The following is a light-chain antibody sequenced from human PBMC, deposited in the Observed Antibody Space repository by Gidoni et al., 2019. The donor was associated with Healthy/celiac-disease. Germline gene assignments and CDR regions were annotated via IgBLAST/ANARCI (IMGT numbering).Light chain of an antibody. J-gene: IGKJ1*01. CDR3: QQYGSSPVT. Sequence: EIVLTQSPGTLSLSPGERATLSCRASQRVSSSYLAWYQQKPGQAPRLLIYCASSRATGIPDRFSGSGSGTDFTLTISRLEPEDFAVYYFQQYGSSPVTFGQGTKVEIK. CDR2: CAS. V-gene: IGKV3-20*01. CDR1: QRVSSSY.